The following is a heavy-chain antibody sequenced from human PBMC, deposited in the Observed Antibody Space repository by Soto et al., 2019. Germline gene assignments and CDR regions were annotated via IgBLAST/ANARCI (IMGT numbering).Heavy chain of an antibody. CDR2: ISWNSGSI. CDR3: AKGRPGNKRYSSGSAPFDY. V-gene: IGHV3-9*01. D-gene: IGHD6-19*01. J-gene: IGHJ4*02. CDR1: GFTFDDYA. Sequence: EVQLVESGGGLVQPGRSLRLSCAASGFTFDDYAMHWVRQAPGKGLEWVSGISWNSGSIGYADSVKGRFTISRDNAKNSLYLQMNSLRAEDTALYYCAKGRPGNKRYSSGSAPFDYWGQGTLVTVSS.